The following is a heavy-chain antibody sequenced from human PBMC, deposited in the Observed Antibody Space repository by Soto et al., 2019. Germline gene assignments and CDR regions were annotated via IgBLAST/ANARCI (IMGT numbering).Heavy chain of an antibody. D-gene: IGHD6-13*01. V-gene: IGHV1-69*13. CDR3: ARRGYSSSWYIFDY. CDR2: IIPIFGTA. J-gene: IGHJ4*02. Sequence: GPSVKVSCKASGGTFNSYAISWVRQAPGQGLEWMGGIIPIFGTANYAQKFQGRVTITADESTSTAYMELSSLRSEDTAVYYCARRGYSSSWYIFDYWGQGTLLTVSS. CDR1: GGTFNSYA.